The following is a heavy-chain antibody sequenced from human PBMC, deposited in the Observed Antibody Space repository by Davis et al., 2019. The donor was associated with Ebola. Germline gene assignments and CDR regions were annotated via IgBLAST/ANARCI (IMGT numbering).Heavy chain of an antibody. Sequence: GGSLRLSCAASGFTVSSNYMSWVRQAPGKGLEWVSVIYSGGRTYYADSVKGRFTISRDNSKNTLCLQMNSLRAEDTAVYYCARVRWLVWSGYYFDYWGQGTLVTVSS. D-gene: IGHD6-19*01. V-gene: IGHV3-53*01. CDR2: IYSGGRT. CDR3: ARVRWLVWSGYYFDY. CDR1: GFTVSSNY. J-gene: IGHJ4*02.